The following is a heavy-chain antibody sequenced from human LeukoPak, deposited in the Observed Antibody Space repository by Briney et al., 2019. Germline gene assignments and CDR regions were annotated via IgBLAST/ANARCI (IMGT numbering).Heavy chain of an antibody. V-gene: IGHV4-4*07. CDR3: ARLSSSSAWIPFDY. D-gene: IGHD6-19*01. J-gene: IGHJ4*02. CDR2: VYISGNT. CDR1: GGSISSSY. Sequence: SETLSLTCTVSGGSISSSYWSWIRQPAGKGLEWIGRVYISGNTNYNPSLENRVTMSLDTAKNQFSLKLSSVTAADTAVYYCARLSSSSAWIPFDYWGQGTLVTVSS.